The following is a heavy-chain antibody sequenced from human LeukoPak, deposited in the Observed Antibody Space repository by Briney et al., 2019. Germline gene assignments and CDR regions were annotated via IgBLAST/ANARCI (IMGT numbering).Heavy chain of an antibody. CDR2: MFYSGNS. J-gene: IGHJ5*02. V-gene: IGHV4-39*01. CDR1: GGSISSTSYY. Sequence: SETLSLTCTVSGGSISSTSYYWAWIRQSPGKGLEWIGSMFYSGNSYYNPSLKSRVTISVDTSKNQFSLKLISVTAADTAIYYCARQSREPGVALWWFDPWGQGTLVTVSS. D-gene: IGHD1-14*01. CDR3: ARQSREPGVALWWFDP.